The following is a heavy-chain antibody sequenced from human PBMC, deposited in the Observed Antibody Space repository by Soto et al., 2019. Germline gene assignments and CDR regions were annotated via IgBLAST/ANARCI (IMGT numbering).Heavy chain of an antibody. D-gene: IGHD6-13*01. CDR1: GGSISGHH. CDR3: ARGGASSIWLDY. CDR2: IHDSGST. J-gene: IGHJ4*02. Sequence: QVQLQESGPGLVKPSETLSLTCTVSGGSISGHHWSWIRQPPGKGPECIGSIHDSGSTTYNPSLKSRVTISVDTSKNQFSLSMTSVTAADTAVYYCARGGASSIWLDYWGQGILVTVSS. V-gene: IGHV4-59*11.